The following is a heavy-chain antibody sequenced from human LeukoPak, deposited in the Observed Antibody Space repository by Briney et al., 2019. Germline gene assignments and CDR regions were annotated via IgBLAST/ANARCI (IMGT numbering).Heavy chain of an antibody. J-gene: IGHJ4*02. Sequence: PGGSLRLSCAASGFTFSSYAMHWVRQAPGKGLEWVAVISYDGSNKYYADSVKGRFTISRDNSKNTLYLQMNSLRAEDTAVYYCARDLLVAAADTSDYWGQGTLVTVSS. CDR2: ISYDGSNK. CDR1: GFTFSSYA. V-gene: IGHV3-30-3*01. CDR3: ARDLLVAAADTSDY. D-gene: IGHD6-13*01.